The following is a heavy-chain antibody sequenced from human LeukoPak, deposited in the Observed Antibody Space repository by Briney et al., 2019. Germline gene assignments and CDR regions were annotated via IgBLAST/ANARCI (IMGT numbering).Heavy chain of an antibody. J-gene: IGHJ4*02. CDR1: GDSISGGDYF. CDR2: IYISGST. V-gene: IGHV4-61*02. CDR3: AREAVTGTAVPYWRDH. Sequence: PSETLSLTCTVSGDSISGGDYFWSWTRQPAGKGLEWIGRIYISGSTNYNPSFESRVTVSLDTSKNQFSLNLRSVTAADTAVYYCAREAVTGTAVPYWRDHWGRGILVIVSS. D-gene: IGHD2-21*01.